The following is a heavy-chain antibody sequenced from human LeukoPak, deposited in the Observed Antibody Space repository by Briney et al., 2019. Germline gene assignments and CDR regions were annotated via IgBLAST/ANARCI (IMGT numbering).Heavy chain of an antibody. CDR2: ISSSGSTI. CDR3: ARDKREEGSSWYENWFDP. D-gene: IGHD6-13*01. Sequence: GGSLRLSCAASGFTFSDYYMSWIRQAPGKGLEWVSYISSSGSTIYYADSVKGRFTISRDNAKNSLYLQMNSLRAEDTAVYYCARDKREEGSSWYENWFDPWGQGTLVTVSS. CDR1: GFTFSDYY. V-gene: IGHV3-11*01. J-gene: IGHJ5*02.